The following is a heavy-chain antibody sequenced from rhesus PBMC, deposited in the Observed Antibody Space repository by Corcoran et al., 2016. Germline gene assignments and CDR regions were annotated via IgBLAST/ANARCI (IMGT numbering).Heavy chain of an antibody. J-gene: IGHJ4*01. CDR3: TRFDY. CDR2: ISSDGSKK. V-gene: IGHV3-54*02. CDR1: VFPFSISG. Sequence: EVQLVESGGGLAQPGGSLRRSCVGFVFPFSISGFSWVRQAPGKGLEWVAVISSDGSKKDFADSVKERITISRDNSKNTLYLQMSNLRLEDTAVYYCTRFDYWGQGVLVTVSS.